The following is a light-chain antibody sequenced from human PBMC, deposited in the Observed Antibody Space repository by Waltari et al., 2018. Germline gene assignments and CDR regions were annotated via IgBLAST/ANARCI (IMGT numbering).Light chain of an antibody. CDR1: ETILFNSNNKNY. CDR3: QQYYTVSRT. CDR2: WAS. J-gene: IGKJ1*01. V-gene: IGKV4-1*01. Sequence: DIVMTQSPDSLAVPLGERATINCKSSETILFNSNNKNYLAWYQQKAGQPPKLLVYWASNRESGVPDRFRGSGSGTDFTLTISSLQAEDVAVYYCQQYYTVSRTFGQGTRVEIK.